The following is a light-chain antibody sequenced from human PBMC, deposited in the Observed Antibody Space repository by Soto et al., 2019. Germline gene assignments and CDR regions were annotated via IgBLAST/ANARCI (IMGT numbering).Light chain of an antibody. V-gene: IGKV3-20*01. CDR3: QQYGNSPWT. CDR1: QSVSRSY. CDR2: GAS. J-gene: IGKJ1*01. Sequence: EIVLTQSPGTLSLSPGERATLSCRASQSVSRSYLAWFQQKPGQAPRLLIHGASSRATGIPDRFSGSESGTDFILTISRLEPEDSAVYYCQQYGNSPWTFGQGTKVEIK.